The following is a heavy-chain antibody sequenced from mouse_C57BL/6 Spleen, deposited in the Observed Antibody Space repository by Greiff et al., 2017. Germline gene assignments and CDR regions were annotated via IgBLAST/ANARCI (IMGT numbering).Heavy chain of an antibody. D-gene: IGHD2-12*01. V-gene: IGHV5-16*01. CDR2: INYDGSST. J-gene: IGHJ1*03. Sequence: EVKLVESEGGLVQPGSSMKLSCTASGFTFSDYYMAWVRQVPEKGLEWVANINYDGSSTYYLDSLKSRFIISRDNAKNILYLQMSSLKSEDTATYYCARDGPYYSNEGYFDVWGTGTTVTVSS. CDR1: GFTFSDYY. CDR3: ARDGPYYSNEGYFDV.